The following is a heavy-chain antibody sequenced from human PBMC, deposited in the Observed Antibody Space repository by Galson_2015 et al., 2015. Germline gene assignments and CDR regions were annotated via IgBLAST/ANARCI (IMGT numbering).Heavy chain of an antibody. D-gene: IGHD7-27*01. V-gene: IGHV3-23*01. CDR2: ISVSGSST. CDR3: AKAYIVTLGNFDY. J-gene: IGHJ4*02. CDR1: GFTFSTYA. Sequence: SLRLSCAASGFTFSTYAMSWVRQAPGKGLEWVSGISVSGSSTYYADSVKGRFTISRDNSKNTLHLQMNSLRAEDTAVYYCAKAYIVTLGNFDYWGQGTLVTVSS.